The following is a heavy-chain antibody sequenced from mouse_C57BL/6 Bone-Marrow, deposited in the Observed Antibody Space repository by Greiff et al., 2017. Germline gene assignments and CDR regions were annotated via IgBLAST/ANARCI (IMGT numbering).Heavy chain of an antibody. D-gene: IGHD2-5*01. V-gene: IGHV14-4*01. CDR1: GFNIKDDY. CDR2: IDPENGDT. J-gene: IGHJ3*01. CDR3: TTYSNYVWFAY. Sequence: EVQGVESGAELVRPGASVKLSCTASGFNIKDDYMHWVKQRPEQGLEWIGWIDPENGDTEYASKFQGEATITADTSSNTAYLQLSSLTSEDTAVYYCTTYSNYVWFAYWGQGTLVTVSA.